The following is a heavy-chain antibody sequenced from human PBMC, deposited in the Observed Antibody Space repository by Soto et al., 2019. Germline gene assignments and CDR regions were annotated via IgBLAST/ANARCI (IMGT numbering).Heavy chain of an antibody. V-gene: IGHV1-18*04. CDR2: ISAYNGNT. CDR1: GYTFTSYG. J-gene: IGHJ6*02. CDR3: ARVGSAAPGEYYSGMDV. Sequence: GASVKVSCKASGYTFTSYGISWVRQAPGQGLEWMGWISAYNGNTNYAPKLHVRVPLTPDTSTSTASLELRSLRSDDTAVYYCARVGSAAPGEYYSGMDVWGQGTTVTVSS. D-gene: IGHD2-2*01.